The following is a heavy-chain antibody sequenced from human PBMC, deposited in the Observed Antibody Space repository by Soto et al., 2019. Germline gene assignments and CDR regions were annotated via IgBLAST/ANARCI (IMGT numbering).Heavy chain of an antibody. V-gene: IGHV3-9*01. D-gene: IGHD3-10*01. Sequence: PGGSLRLSCVASGFNLHDHAMHWVRQAPGKGLEWVSGIFWDGNRMDYADSVKGRFFISRDNAKKSLYLEMNSLREDYTALYDRTKDINMGGVDVWGQGATVTVSS. CDR2: IFWDGNRM. J-gene: IGHJ6*02. CDR3: TKDINMGGVDV. CDR1: GFNLHDHA.